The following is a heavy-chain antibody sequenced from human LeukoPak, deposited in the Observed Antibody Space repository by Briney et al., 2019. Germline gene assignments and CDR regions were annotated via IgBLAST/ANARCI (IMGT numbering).Heavy chain of an antibody. CDR3: ARFWRVGADAFDI. CDR1: GYTFIHHY. Sequence: ASVKVSCKTSGYTFIHHYIHWVRQVPGQGLEWMGWINPNNGGTNYAQKFQGRVTMTRDTSISTVNMELSRLRSADTAVYYCARFWRVGADAFDIWGQGTMVTVSS. D-gene: IGHD1-26*01. J-gene: IGHJ3*02. V-gene: IGHV1-2*02. CDR2: INPNNGGT.